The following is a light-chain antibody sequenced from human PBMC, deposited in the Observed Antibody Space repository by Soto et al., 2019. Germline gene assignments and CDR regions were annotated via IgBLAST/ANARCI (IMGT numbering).Light chain of an antibody. CDR3: QQYNTWPPKYT. CDR1: QSVSSY. CDR2: GAS. V-gene: IGKV3-15*01. Sequence: EIVMTQSPATLSVSPGGRATLSCRASQSVSSYLAWYQQRPGQPPRLLIYGASTRATDIPARFSGSGSGTEFSLTISSLQSEDFAVSYCQQYNTWPPKYTFGQGTKLEI. J-gene: IGKJ2*01.